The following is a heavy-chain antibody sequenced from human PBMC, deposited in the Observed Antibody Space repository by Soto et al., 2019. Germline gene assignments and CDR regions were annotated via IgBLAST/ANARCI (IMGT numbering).Heavy chain of an antibody. Sequence: PGPTRVNTTQTLTLTCPFSGFSLSTSGVGVAWIRQPPGKALEWLALIYWDDGKRYSPSLKTRLNITKDTSKNQVVLTLTNVEPVHIPXYYCTGSLFYSISTGYHPFDFCGQGSLVIVSS. V-gene: IGHV2-5*02. D-gene: IGHD3-9*01. J-gene: IGHJ4*02. CDR2: IYWDDGK. CDR1: GFSLSTSGVG. CDR3: TGSLFYSISTGYHPFDF.